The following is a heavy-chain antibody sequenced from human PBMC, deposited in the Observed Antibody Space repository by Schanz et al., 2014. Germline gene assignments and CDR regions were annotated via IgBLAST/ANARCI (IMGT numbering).Heavy chain of an antibody. CDR3: ARDTAQSCIGPSCFEYFQH. J-gene: IGHJ1*01. V-gene: IGHV3-9*01. CDR2: MSWNAGSL. D-gene: IGHD2-2*01. Sequence: EVQLVESGGGLVQPGRSLRLSCVASGFRFDDYAMHWVRQAPGKGLEWVSGMSWNAGSLGYRDSVKGRFTISRDNAKNSLYLQMNSLRAEDTALYYCARDTAQSCIGPSCFEYFQHWGQGALVTGSS. CDR1: GFRFDDYA.